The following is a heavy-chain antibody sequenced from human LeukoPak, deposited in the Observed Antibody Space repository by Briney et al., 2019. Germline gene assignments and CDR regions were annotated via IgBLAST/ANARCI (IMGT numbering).Heavy chain of an antibody. J-gene: IGHJ6*02. CDR2: INPSGGST. Sequence: ASVQVSCQASGYTFTSYYMHWVRQAPGQGLEWMGIINPSGGSTSYAQKFQGRVTMTRDTSTSTVYMELSSLRSEDTAVYYCARDDGTAHYGMDVWGQGTTVTVSS. CDR3: ARDDGTAHYGMDV. D-gene: IGHD1-1*01. V-gene: IGHV1-46*01. CDR1: GYTFTSYY.